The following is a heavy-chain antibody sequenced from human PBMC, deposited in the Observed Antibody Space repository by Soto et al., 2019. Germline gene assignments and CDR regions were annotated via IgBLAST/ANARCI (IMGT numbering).Heavy chain of an antibody. CDR2: IHPSGST. CDR1: SGSLIDHC. D-gene: IGHD5-18*01. J-gene: IGHJ6*02. Sequence: SETLSLTCAVFSGSLIDHCCSFFRHAPVKWLEWIGEIHPSGSTDSSASLKSRVTLSLDTSTSQFSLQATSVTAADTGVYYCARGKSSGYKFGPRNFFYYGMDVWGPGTTVTVS. CDR3: ARGKSSGYKFGPRNFFYYGMDV. V-gene: IGHV4-34*01.